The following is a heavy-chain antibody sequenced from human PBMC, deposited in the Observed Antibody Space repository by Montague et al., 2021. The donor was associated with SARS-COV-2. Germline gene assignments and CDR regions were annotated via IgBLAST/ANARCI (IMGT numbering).Heavy chain of an antibody. V-gene: IGHV1-8*01. CDR3: ARASLVRGVIITRVRYSYYM. CDR2: MNPNSGNT. D-gene: IGHD3-10*01. J-gene: IGHJ6*03. CDR1: GYTFTSYD. Sequence: KVSCKASGYTFTSYDINWVRQATGQGLEWMGWMNPNSGNTGYAQKLQGRVTMTRDTSMNTAYMELSSLRSEDTAVYYCARASLVRGVIITRVRYSYYM.